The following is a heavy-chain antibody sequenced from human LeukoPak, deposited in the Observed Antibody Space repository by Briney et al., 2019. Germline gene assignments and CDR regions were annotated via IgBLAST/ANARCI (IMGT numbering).Heavy chain of an antibody. CDR1: GFSLDDYA. Sequence: GRSLRLSCAASGFSLDDYAMHWVRQAPGKGLEWVSSISWDSGSSVYADSVKGRFTISRDNAKNSLLLQMNSLTPEDTALYYCVKDLRLDLHFDTFDVWGQGTMVTVSS. J-gene: IGHJ3*01. D-gene: IGHD1-7*01. CDR3: VKDLRLDLHFDTFDV. V-gene: IGHV3-9*01. CDR2: ISWDSGSS.